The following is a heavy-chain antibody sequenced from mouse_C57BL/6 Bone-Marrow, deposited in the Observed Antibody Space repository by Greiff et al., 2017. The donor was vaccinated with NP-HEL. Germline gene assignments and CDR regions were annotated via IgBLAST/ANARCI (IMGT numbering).Heavy chain of an antibody. CDR2: ISEGGSYT. CDR1: GFTFSSYA. V-gene: IGHV5-4*03. D-gene: IGHD2-4*01. CDR3: ASLYYDYGFY. Sequence: EVKVVESGGGLVKPGGSLKLSCAASGFTFSSYAMSWVRQTPEKRLEWVATISEGGSYTYYPDNVKGRFTISRDNAKNNLYLQMSHLKSEDTAMYYCASLYYDYGFYWGQGTLVTVSA. J-gene: IGHJ3*01.